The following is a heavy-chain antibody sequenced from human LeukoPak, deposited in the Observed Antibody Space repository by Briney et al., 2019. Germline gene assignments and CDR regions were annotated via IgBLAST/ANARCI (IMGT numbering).Heavy chain of an antibody. Sequence: PSETLSLTCAVYGGSFSGYYWSWIRQPPGKGLEWIGEINHSGSTNCNPSLKSRVTISVDTSKNQFSLKLSSVTAADTAVYYCARGRPKKLMITLMPPLVFVAFDIWGQGTMVTVSS. J-gene: IGHJ3*02. CDR3: ARGRPKKLMITLMPPLVFVAFDI. V-gene: IGHV4-34*01. D-gene: IGHD3-16*01. CDR2: INHSGST. CDR1: GGSFSGYY.